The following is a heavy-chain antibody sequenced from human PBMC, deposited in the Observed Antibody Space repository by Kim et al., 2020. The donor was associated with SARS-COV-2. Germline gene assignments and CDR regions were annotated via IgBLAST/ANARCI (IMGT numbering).Heavy chain of an antibody. CDR2: INHSGST. D-gene: IGHD2-2*01. V-gene: IGHV4-34*01. CDR3: ARGGEKYQLLSYFDY. J-gene: IGHJ4*02. CDR1: GGSFSGYY. Sequence: SETLSLTCAVYGGSFSGYYWSWIRQPPGKGLEWIGEINHSGSTNYNPSLKSRVTISVDTSKNQFSLKLSSVTAADTAVYYCARGGEKYQLLSYFDYWGQGTLVTVSS.